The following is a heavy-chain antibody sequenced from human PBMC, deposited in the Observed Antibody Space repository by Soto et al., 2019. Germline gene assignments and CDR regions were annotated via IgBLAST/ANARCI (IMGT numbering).Heavy chain of an antibody. Sequence: ASVKVSCKASGYTFTSYDINWVRQATGQGLEWMGWMNPNSGNTGYAQKFQGRVTMTRNTSISTAYMELSSLRSEDTAVYYCARGGKTPYYDFWSGYLPKDYWGQGTLVTVSS. CDR3: ARGGKTPYYDFWSGYLPKDY. J-gene: IGHJ4*02. CDR1: GYTFTSYD. D-gene: IGHD3-3*01. CDR2: MNPNSGNT. V-gene: IGHV1-8*01.